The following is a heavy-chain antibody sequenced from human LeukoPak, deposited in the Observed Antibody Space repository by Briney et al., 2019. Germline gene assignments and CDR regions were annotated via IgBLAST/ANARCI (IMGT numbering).Heavy chain of an antibody. CDR1: GGSFSGYY. CDR2: INHSGST. CDR3: ARARYSSSWYFPSLDY. J-gene: IGHJ4*02. V-gene: IGHV4-34*01. D-gene: IGHD6-13*01. Sequence: SETLSLTCAVYGGSFSGYYWSWIRQPPGKGLEWIGEINHSGSTNYNPSLKSRVTISVDTSKNQFSPKLSSVTAADTAVYYCARARYSSSWYFPSLDYWGQGTLVTVSS.